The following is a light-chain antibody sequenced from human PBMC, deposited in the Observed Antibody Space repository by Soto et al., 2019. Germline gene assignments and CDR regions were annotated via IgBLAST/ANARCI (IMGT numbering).Light chain of an antibody. Sequence: EIVLTQSPATLSLSPGERATLSCRASQSITRSLAWYQHKPGQAPRLLIYDASNRATGIPARFSGSGSGTDFTLTISSLEPEDFAVYYCQQYNFWPYTFGQGTKLEIK. CDR2: DAS. J-gene: IGKJ2*01. V-gene: IGKV3-11*01. CDR1: QSITRS. CDR3: QQYNFWPYT.